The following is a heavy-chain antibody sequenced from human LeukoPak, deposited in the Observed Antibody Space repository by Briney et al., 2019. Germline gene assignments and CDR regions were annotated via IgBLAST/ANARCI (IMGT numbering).Heavy chain of an antibody. CDR3: ARGSRGGFGKSRFYYYYYGLDV. V-gene: IGHV1-69*13. Sequence: SVKVSCKASGGTFSGYGIGWVRQAPGQGLEWMGGIILPSGIGNYAQKFQGRVTITADESSSTAYMELGSLRSEDTAVYYCARGSRGGFGKSRFYYYYYGLDVWGQGTTVIVSS. D-gene: IGHD3-10*01. CDR1: GGTFSGYG. CDR2: IILPSGIG. J-gene: IGHJ6*02.